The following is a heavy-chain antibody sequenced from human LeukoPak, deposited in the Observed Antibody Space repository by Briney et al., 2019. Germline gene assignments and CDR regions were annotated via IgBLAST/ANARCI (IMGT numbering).Heavy chain of an antibody. V-gene: IGHV3-30*18. D-gene: IGHD3-22*01. J-gene: IGHJ3*02. CDR3: AKEDDSRAHGAFDI. CDR2: ISYDGSNK. Sequence: PGRSLRLSCAASGFTFSSYGMHWVRQAPGKGLEWVAVISYDGSNKYYADSVKGRFTISRDNSKNTLYLQMNSLRAEDTAVYYCAKEDDSRAHGAFDIWGQGTMVTVSS. CDR1: GFTFSSYG.